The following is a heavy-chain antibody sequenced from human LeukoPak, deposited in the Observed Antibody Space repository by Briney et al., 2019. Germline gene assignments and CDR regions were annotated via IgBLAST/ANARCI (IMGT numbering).Heavy chain of an antibody. J-gene: IGHJ4*02. CDR2: ISSSSSYI. D-gene: IGHD2-15*01. V-gene: IGHV3-21*01. CDR1: GFTLSSYS. CDR3: ARGLGYCSGGSCPRNTYFDY. Sequence: GGSLRLSCAASGFTLSSYSMNWVRQAPGKGLEWVSSISSSSSYIYYADSVKGRFTISRDNAKNSLYLQMNSLRAEDTAVYYCARGLGYCSGGSCPRNTYFDYWGQGTLVTVSS.